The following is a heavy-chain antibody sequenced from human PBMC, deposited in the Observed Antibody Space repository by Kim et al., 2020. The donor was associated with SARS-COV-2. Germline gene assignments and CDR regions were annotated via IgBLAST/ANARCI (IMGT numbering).Heavy chain of an antibody. J-gene: IGHJ4*02. D-gene: IGHD4-17*01. V-gene: IGHV3-48*02. CDR3: ARGGYGDYYFDY. CDR2: ITGTSSTI. Sequence: GGSLRLSCVASGFTFSSYTINWVRQAPGKGLEWVSYITGTSSTIYYADSVKGRFTISRDNAKNSLYLQMNSLRDEDTAVYYCARGGYGDYYFDYWDQGTL. CDR1: GFTFSSYT.